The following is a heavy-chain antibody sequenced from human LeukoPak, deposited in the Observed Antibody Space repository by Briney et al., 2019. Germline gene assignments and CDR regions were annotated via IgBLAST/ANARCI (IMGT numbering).Heavy chain of an antibody. CDR2: ISYDGSNK. CDR3: AKSRGIAAVLYYFDY. V-gene: IGHV3-30-3*02. D-gene: IGHD6-13*01. CDR1: GFTFSSYA. J-gene: IGHJ4*02. Sequence: GGSLRLSCAASGFTFSSYAMHWVRQAPGKGLEWVAVISYDGSNKYYADSVKGRFTISRDNSKNTLYLQMNSLRAEDTAVYYCAKSRGIAAVLYYFDYWGQGTLVTVSS.